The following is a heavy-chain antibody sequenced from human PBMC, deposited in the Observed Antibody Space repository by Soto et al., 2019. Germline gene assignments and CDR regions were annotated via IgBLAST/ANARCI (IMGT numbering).Heavy chain of an antibody. J-gene: IGHJ4*02. CDR3: ARESEDLTSNFDY. CDR2: TSSTTNYI. Sequence: GGSLRLSCAASGFTFTRYSMNWVRQAPGKGLEWVSSTSSTTNYIYYGDSMKGRFTISRDNAKNSLYLEMNSLRAEDTAVYYCARESEDLTSNFDYWGQGTLVTVSS. V-gene: IGHV3-21*06. CDR1: GFTFTRYS.